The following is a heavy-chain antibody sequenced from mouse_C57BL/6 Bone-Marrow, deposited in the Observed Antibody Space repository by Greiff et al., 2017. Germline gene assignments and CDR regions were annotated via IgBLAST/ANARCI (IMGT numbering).Heavy chain of an antibody. D-gene: IGHD1-1*01. CDR2: INPNNGGT. V-gene: IGHV1-26*01. CDR3: ARMGYGSSYDYFDY. CDR1: GYTFTDYY. J-gene: IGHJ2*01. Sequence: VQLQQSGPELVKPGASVKISCKASGYTFTDYYMNWVKQSHGKSLEWIGDINPNNGGTSYNQKFKGKATLTVDKSSSTAYMELRSLTSEDSAVYYCARMGYGSSYDYFDYWGQGTTLTVSS.